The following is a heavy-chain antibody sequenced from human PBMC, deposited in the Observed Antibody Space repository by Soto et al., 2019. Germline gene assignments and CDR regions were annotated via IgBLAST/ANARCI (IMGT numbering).Heavy chain of an antibody. CDR3: ARVGYSSGWFRS. Sequence: GGSLRLSCAASGFTVSSNYMSWVRQAPGKGLEWVSVIYTGGSTYYADSVKGRFTISRDNSKNTLYLQMNSLRAEDTAVYYCARVGYSSGWFRSWGQGTLVTVSS. V-gene: IGHV3-66*01. J-gene: IGHJ5*02. CDR1: GFTVSSNY. D-gene: IGHD6-19*01. CDR2: IYTGGST.